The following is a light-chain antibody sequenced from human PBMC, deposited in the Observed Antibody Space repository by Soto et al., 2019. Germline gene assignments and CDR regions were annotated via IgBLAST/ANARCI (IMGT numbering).Light chain of an antibody. CDR3: SSYAGSNNFVI. Sequence: QSALTQPPSASGSPGQSVTISCTGTNSDVGGSHYVSWYQRHPGKAPKLLISEVNKRPSGVPDRFSGSKSGNTASLTVSGLQADDEADYYCSSYAGSNNFVIFGGGTKLTVL. CDR2: EVN. J-gene: IGLJ2*01. CDR1: NSDVGGSHY. V-gene: IGLV2-8*01.